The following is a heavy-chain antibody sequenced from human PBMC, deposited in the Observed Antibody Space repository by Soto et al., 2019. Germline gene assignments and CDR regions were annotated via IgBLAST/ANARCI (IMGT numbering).Heavy chain of an antibody. CDR1: GFTFSSYA. Sequence: SLRLSCAASGFTFSSYAMHWFRQAPGKGLEWVAVISYDGSNKYYADSVKGRFTISRDNSKNTLYLQMNSLRAEDTAVYYCASGYCSSTSCYRRGYYYYGMDVWGQGTTVTVSS. CDR3: ASGYCSSTSCYRRGYYYYGMDV. D-gene: IGHD2-2*03. CDR2: ISYDGSNK. J-gene: IGHJ6*02. V-gene: IGHV3-30-3*01.